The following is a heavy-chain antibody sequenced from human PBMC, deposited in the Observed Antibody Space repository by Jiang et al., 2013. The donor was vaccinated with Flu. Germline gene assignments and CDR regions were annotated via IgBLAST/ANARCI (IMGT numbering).Heavy chain of an antibody. CDR2: IYYSGTS. CDR3: ARHGWHSSTKLSAFDI. CDR1: RGSISSATSY. J-gene: IGHJ3*02. Sequence: GPGLVKPSETLSLTCTVSRGSISSATSYWAWIRQPPGKGLEWIGTIYYSGTSYYKPSLESRVTISVDTSKNQLSLRLSSVTAADTAVYYCARHGWHSSTKLSAFDIWGQGTVVTVSS. V-gene: IGHV4-39*01. D-gene: IGHD2-2*01.